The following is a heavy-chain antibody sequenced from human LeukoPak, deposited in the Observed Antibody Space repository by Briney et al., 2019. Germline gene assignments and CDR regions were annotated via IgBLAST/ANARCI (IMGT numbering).Heavy chain of an antibody. CDR1: GGSFSGYY. D-gene: IGHD3-3*01. Sequence: SETLSLTCAVYGGSFSGYYWSWIRQPPGKGLEWIGEISHSGSTNYNPSLKSRVTISVDTSKNQFSLKLSSVTAADTAVYYCVRGAPYDFWSGLFLGYYYYMDVWGKGTTVTVSS. CDR3: VRGAPYDFWSGLFLGYYYYMDV. J-gene: IGHJ6*03. CDR2: ISHSGST. V-gene: IGHV4-34*01.